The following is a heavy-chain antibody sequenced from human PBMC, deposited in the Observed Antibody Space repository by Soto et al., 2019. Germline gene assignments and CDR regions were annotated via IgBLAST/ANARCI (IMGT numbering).Heavy chain of an antibody. CDR1: GGSFSGYY. J-gene: IGHJ6*02. D-gene: IGHD1-26*01. Sequence: QVQLQQWGAGLLKPSETLSLTCAVYGGSFSGYYWSWIRQPPGKGLEWIGEINHSGSTNYNPSLKSRVPISVDTSKNQFSLKLSSVTAADTAVYYCARSQLVGATPLRSYYYYGMDVWGQGTTVTVSS. CDR2: INHSGST. CDR3: ARSQLVGATPLRSYYYYGMDV. V-gene: IGHV4-34*01.